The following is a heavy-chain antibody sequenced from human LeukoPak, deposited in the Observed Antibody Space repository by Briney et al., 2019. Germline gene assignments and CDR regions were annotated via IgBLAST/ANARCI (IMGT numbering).Heavy chain of an antibody. V-gene: IGHV4-4*07. J-gene: IGHJ3*02. CDR1: GGSISSYY. CDR3: ARDDEVVTGELEAFDI. D-gene: IGHD3-10*01. Sequence: SETLSLTCTVSGGSISSYYWSWIRQPAGKGLEWIGRIYTSGSTNYNPSLKSRVTMSVDTSKNQSSLKLSSVTAADTAVYYCARDDEVVTGELEAFDIWGQGTMVTVSS. CDR2: IYTSGST.